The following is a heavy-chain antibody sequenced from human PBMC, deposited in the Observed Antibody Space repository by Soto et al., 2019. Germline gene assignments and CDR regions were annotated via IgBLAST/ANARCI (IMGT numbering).Heavy chain of an antibody. CDR1: GASIVSNGYY. CDR3: ARSYGVSTKPFDY. CDR2: IYYSGNT. J-gene: IGHJ4*02. V-gene: IGHV4-31*03. D-gene: IGHD4-17*01. Sequence: SETLSLTCTVSGASIVSNGYYWSWIRQHPGKGLEWIGNIYYSGNTNYNPSLTSRVSMSVDTSKNHFSLKLSSVTAADTAVYFCARSYGVSTKPFDYWGQGTLVT.